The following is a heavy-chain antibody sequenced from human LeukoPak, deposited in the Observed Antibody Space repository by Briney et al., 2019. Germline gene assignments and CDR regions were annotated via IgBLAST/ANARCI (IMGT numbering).Heavy chain of an antibody. Sequence: GGSLRLSCAASGVTLSTYAMSWARQAPGKGLEWVSGISSSGSGDNTYYADSVKGRFTISRDSSKNTLFLHMNTLRAEDTDIYYCAKDRTVGASSWYFDLWGRGTLVTVSS. CDR2: ISSSGSGDNT. V-gene: IGHV3-23*01. D-gene: IGHD1-26*01. CDR3: AKDRTVGASSWYFDL. CDR1: GVTLSTYA. J-gene: IGHJ2*01.